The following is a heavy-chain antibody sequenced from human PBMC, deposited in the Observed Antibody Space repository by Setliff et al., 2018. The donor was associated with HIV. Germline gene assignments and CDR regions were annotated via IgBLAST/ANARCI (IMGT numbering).Heavy chain of an antibody. V-gene: IGHV1-2*02. J-gene: IGHJ5*01. CDR3: ARTRYYYDSSDRYWVIDS. D-gene: IGHD3-22*01. CDR1: GYTFIDYF. CDR2: ISPNNGDT. Sequence: ASVKVSCKASGYTFIDYFMHWVRQAPGQGLEWMGWISPNNGDTNIPQRFRGRVSLTRDTSISTAFLELSGLHSDDTAAYFCARTRYYYDSSDRYWVIDSWGPGTLVTVSS.